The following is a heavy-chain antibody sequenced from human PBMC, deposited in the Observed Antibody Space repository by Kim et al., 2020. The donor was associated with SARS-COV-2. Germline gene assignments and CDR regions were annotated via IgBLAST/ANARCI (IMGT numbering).Heavy chain of an antibody. CDR2: IYYSGST. Sequence: SETLSLTCTVSGGSISSSSYYWGWIRQPPGKGLEWIGSIYYSGSTYYNPSLKSRVTISVDTSKNQFSLKLSSVTAADTAVYYCARGDGDYVLFDYWGQGTLVTVSS. CDR3: ARGDGDYVLFDY. CDR1: GGSISSSSYY. D-gene: IGHD4-17*01. J-gene: IGHJ4*02. V-gene: IGHV4-39*07.